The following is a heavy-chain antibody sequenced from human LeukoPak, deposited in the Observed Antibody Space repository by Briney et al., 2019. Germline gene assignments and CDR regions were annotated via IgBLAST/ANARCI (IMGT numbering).Heavy chain of an antibody. D-gene: IGHD6-19*01. CDR2: IGTAGDT. CDR3: ARGSAAVAGDYFDY. V-gene: IGHV3-13*01. J-gene: IGHJ4*02. CDR1: GFTFSSCD. Sequence: GGSLRLSCAASGFTFSSCDMHWVRQATGKGLEWVSAIGTAGDTYYPGSVKGRFTISRENAKNSLYLQMNSLRAGDTAVYYCARGSAAVAGDYFDYWGQGTLVTVSS.